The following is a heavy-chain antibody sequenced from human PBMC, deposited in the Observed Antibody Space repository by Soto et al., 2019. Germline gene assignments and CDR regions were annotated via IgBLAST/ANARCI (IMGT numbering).Heavy chain of an antibody. J-gene: IGHJ3*01. Sequence: EVPLVESGGGLVQPGGSLRLSCAASGFTFSDHYMDWVRQAPGKGLEWVGRTRNKANSYTTEYAASVKGRFTISRDDSKNSLFLQMNSLKIEDTAVYYCATRVMDAFDLWGQGTMVTVSS. D-gene: IGHD2-21*01. CDR1: GFTFSDHY. CDR2: TRNKANSYTT. CDR3: ATRVMDAFDL. V-gene: IGHV3-72*01.